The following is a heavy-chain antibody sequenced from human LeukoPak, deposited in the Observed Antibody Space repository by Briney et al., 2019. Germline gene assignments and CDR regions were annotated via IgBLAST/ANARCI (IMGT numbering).Heavy chain of an antibody. D-gene: IGHD6-19*01. J-gene: IGHJ4*02. V-gene: IGHV3-21*01. CDR3: ARDLRAYSSCWTSDY. CDR1: GFTFSSYS. CDR2: ISSSSSYI. Sequence: GGSLRLSCAASGFTFSSYSMNWVRQAAGKGLEWVSSISSSSSYIYYADSVKRRFTISRDNAKNSLYLQMNSLRAEDTAVYYCARDLRAYSSCWTSDYWGQGTLVTVSS.